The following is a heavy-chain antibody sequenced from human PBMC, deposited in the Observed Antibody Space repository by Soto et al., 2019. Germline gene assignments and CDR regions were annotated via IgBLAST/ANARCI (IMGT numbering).Heavy chain of an antibody. V-gene: IGHV1-18*01. D-gene: IGHD5-12*01. J-gene: IGHJ4*02. CDR1: GYTFTSYG. Sequence: GPSVKVSCKASGYTFTSYGISWVRQAPGQGLEWMGWISAYNGNTNYAQKLQGRVTMTTDTSTSTAYMELRSLRSDDTAVYYCARDPGFTIVATIGFDYWGQGTLVTAPQ. CDR3: ARDPGFTIVATIGFDY. CDR2: ISAYNGNT.